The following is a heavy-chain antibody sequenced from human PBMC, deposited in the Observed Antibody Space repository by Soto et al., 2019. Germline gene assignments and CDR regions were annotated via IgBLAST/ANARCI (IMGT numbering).Heavy chain of an antibody. D-gene: IGHD6-6*01. V-gene: IGHV3-74*01. CDR3: ATLPRSIAARQTYRSDYYYYYGMDV. J-gene: IGHJ6*02. CDR2: INGDGGTI. Sequence: GGSLRLSCAASGFTFSGYWIHWVRQAPGKGLVWVSRINGDGGTIYYADSVKGRFTISRDNAKNSLYLQMNSLRDEDTAVYYCATLPRSIAARQTYRSDYYYYYGMDVWGQGTTVTVSS. CDR1: GFTFSGYW.